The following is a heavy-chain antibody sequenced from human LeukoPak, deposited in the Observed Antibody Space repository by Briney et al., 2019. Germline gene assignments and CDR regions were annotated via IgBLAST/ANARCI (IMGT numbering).Heavy chain of an antibody. Sequence: TGGSLRLSCAASGFTFSDYTMNWVRQAPGKGLEWVSSISSSSSSIYYADSVKGRFTISRDNAKNSLYLQMNSLRAEDTAVYYCARGPTMKMDVWGKGTTVTVSS. CDR1: GFTFSDYT. J-gene: IGHJ6*04. CDR3: ARGPTMKMDV. CDR2: ISSSSSSI. V-gene: IGHV3-21*01. D-gene: IGHD3-22*01.